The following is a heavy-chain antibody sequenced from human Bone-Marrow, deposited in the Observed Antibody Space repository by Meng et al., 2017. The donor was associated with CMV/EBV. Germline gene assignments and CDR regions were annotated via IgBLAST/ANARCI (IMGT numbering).Heavy chain of an antibody. CDR3: ARLCSGWYYFDY. CDR1: GGSFSGYY. Sequence: GSSLLKPSESLSLAVAFHGGSFSGYYWSWIRQPPGKGLEWIGEINHSGSTNYNPSLKSRVTISVDTSKNQFSLKLSSVTAADTAVYYCARLCSGWYYFDYWGQGTLVTVSS. J-gene: IGHJ4*02. D-gene: IGHD6-19*01. V-gene: IGHV4-34*01. CDR2: INHSGST.